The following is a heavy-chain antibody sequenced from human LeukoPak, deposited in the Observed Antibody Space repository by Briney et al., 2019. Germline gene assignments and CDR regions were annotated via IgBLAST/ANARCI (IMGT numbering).Heavy chain of an antibody. CDR3: ARSNQADDY. CDR2: INPGGSSI. Sequence: GGSLRLSCAASGFTFSSYWMHWVRHVPGKGLVWVARINPGGSSITYADSVKGRFTISTDNAKNTLYLQMDSLRAEDTGVYYCARSNQADDYWGQGTLVTVSS. CDR1: GFTFSSYW. J-gene: IGHJ4*02. V-gene: IGHV3-74*01. D-gene: IGHD1-14*01.